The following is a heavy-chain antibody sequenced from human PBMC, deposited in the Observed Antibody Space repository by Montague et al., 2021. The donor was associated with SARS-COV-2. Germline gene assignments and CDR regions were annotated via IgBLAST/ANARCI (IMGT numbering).Heavy chain of an antibody. D-gene: IGHD3-9*01. V-gene: IGHV4-59*01. CDR3: ARDSRTDFDWLFPDSGSYYYYMDV. J-gene: IGHJ6*03. CDR1: GGFISSYY. Sequence: SETLYLTCTVFGGFISSYYWSWIRQPPGKGLEWIGYIYYSGRTNYKPSXXSGVTIAVDTSKNQFSLKLSSVTAADTAVYYCARDSRTDFDWLFPDSGSYYYYMDVWGKGTTVTVSS. CDR2: IYYSGRT.